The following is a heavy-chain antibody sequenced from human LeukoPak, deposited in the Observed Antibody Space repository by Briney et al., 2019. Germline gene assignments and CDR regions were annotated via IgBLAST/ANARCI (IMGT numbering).Heavy chain of an antibody. D-gene: IGHD5-12*01. V-gene: IGHV3-21*01. CDR3: ARPQYSGYDAFDY. J-gene: IGHJ4*02. Sequence: GGSLRLSCAASGFTFSSYSMNCVRQAPGKGLEWVSSISSSSSYIYYADSVKGRFTISRDNAKNSLYLQMNSLRAEDTAVYYCARPQYSGYDAFDYWGQGTLVTVSS. CDR2: ISSSSSYI. CDR1: GFTFSSYS.